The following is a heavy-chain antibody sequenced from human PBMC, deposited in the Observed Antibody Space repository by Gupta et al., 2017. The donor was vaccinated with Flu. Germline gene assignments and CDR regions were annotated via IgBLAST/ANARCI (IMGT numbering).Heavy chain of an antibody. CDR3: ARSPGGRDGYTD. J-gene: IGHJ4*02. D-gene: IGHD5-12*01. CDR2: IYYSGST. CDR1: GGSISSYY. Sequence: QVQLQESGPGLVKPSETLSLTCTVSGGSISSYYWSWIRQPPGKGLEWIGYIYYSGSTNYNPSFKSRVTISVDTSKNQFSLKLSSVTAADTAVYYCARSPGGRDGYTDWGQGTLVTVS. V-gene: IGHV4-59*01.